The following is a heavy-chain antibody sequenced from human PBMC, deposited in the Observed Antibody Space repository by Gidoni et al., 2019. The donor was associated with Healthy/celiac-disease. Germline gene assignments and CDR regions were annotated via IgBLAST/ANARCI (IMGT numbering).Heavy chain of an antibody. J-gene: IGHJ4*02. CDR2: ISYDGSNK. Sequence: QVQLVESGGGVVQPGRSLRLSCAASGFTFSSYGMHWVRQAPGKGLEWVAVISYDGSNKYYADSVKGRFTISRDNSKNTLYLQMNSLRAEDTAVYYCARGRGYSGYDIDYWGQGTLVTVSS. V-gene: IGHV3-30*03. CDR1: GFTFSSYG. D-gene: IGHD5-12*01. CDR3: ARGRGYSGYDIDY.